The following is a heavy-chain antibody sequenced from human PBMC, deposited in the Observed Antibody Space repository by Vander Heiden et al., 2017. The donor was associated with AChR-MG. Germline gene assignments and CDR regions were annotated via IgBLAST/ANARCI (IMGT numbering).Heavy chain of an antibody. J-gene: IGHJ6*02. CDR2: ISYSGNT. CDR1: GDSISSNY. Sequence: QVQLQESGPGLVKPSETLSLTCTVSGDSISSNYWSWIRQPPGKGLEWIGYISYSGNTNYNPSLKSRVFISEDKSKNQLSLKLSSVTTADTAVYYCARDRWETSTYYYGMDVWGQGTTVTVS. V-gene: IGHV4-59*01. D-gene: IGHD1-26*01. CDR3: ARDRWETSTYYYGMDV.